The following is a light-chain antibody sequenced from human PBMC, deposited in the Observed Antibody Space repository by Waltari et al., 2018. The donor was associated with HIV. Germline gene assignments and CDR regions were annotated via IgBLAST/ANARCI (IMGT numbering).Light chain of an antibody. Sequence: QSVLTQPPSVSGAPGQRVTISCPGGSPQHGAAYDVPWYQQFPGTAPKLLIFGSTNRPSGIPDRFSASKSGTSASLAITGLQAEDEADYYCQSYDRSMSAVVFGGGTKLTVL. J-gene: IGLJ2*01. V-gene: IGLV1-40*01. CDR2: GST. CDR1: SPQHGAAYD. CDR3: QSYDRSMSAVV.